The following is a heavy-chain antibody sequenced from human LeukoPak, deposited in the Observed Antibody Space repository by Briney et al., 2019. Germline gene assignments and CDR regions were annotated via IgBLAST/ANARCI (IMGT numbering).Heavy chain of an antibody. CDR3: ARDIRKMATQGLDY. Sequence: PGGSLRLSCAVSGFTFSSYWMSWVRQAPGKGVEWVANIKQYGNEKYYVDSVKGRFTISRDNAKNSLYLQMNSLRAEDTAVYYCARDIRKMATQGLDYWGQGTLVTVSS. J-gene: IGHJ4*02. V-gene: IGHV3-7*01. CDR2: IKQYGNEK. D-gene: IGHD5-24*01. CDR1: GFTFSSYW.